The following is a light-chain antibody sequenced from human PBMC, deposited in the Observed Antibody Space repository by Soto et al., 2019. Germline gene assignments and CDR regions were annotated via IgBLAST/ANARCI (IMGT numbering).Light chain of an antibody. J-gene: IGLJ1*01. CDR3: SSYSSSTTFV. CDR2: EVS. V-gene: IGLV2-14*01. CDR1: SSDVGSYNY. Sequence: QPVLTQPASVSGSPGQSITISCTGTSSDVGSYNYVSWYQHHPGKAPELMIYEVSHRPSGVSNRFSGSKSGNTASLTISGLQAEDESDYYCSSYSSSTTFVFGTGTKLTVL.